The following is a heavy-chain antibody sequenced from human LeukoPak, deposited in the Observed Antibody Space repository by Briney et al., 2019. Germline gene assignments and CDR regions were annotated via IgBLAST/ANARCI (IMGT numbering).Heavy chain of an antibody. CDR2: ISSSSSYI. J-gene: IGHJ4*02. CDR3: ARDHRRGYSYGPPPGFDY. Sequence: GGSLRLSCAASGFTFSSYTMNWVRQAPGKGLEWVSSISSSSSYIYYADSVKGRFTISRDNAKNSLYLQMNSLRAEDTAVYYCARDHRRGYSYGPPPGFDYWGQGTLVIVSS. V-gene: IGHV3-21*01. D-gene: IGHD5-18*01. CDR1: GFTFSSYT.